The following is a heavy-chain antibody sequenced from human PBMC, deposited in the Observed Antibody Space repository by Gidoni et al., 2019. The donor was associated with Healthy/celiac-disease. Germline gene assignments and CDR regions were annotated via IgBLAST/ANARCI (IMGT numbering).Heavy chain of an antibody. V-gene: IGHV1-69*04. Sequence: QVQLVPSGAEVKKPVSSVNVSCKASGRNFSSYAISWVRQAPGQGLEWMGRIIPILGIANYAQKFQGRVTITADKSTSTAYMELSSLRAEDTAVYYCARDHSGRPISFDIWGQGTMVTVSS. CDR2: IIPILGIA. CDR3: ARDHSGRPISFDI. D-gene: IGHD1-26*01. CDR1: GRNFSSYA. J-gene: IGHJ3*02.